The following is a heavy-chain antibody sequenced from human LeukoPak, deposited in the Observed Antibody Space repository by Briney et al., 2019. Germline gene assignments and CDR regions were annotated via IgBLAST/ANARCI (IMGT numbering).Heavy chain of an antibody. CDR1: GGSISSSSYY. Sequence: SETLSLTCTVSGGSISSSSYYWGWIRQPPGKGLEWIGSIYYSGSTYYNPSLKSRVTISVDTSKNQFSLKLSSVTAADTAVYYCARNTYYDFWSGTEAYFDYWGRGTLVTVSS. V-gene: IGHV4-39*01. CDR2: IYYSGST. CDR3: ARNTYYDFWSGTEAYFDY. D-gene: IGHD3-3*01. J-gene: IGHJ4*02.